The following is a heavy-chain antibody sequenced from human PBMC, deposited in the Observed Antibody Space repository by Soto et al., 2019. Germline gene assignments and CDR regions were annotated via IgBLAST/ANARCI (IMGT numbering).Heavy chain of an antibody. CDR3: AKGGDFWSGYSGIFDY. J-gene: IGHJ4*02. V-gene: IGHV3-23*01. Sequence: GGSLRLSCAASGFTFSSYAMSWVRQAPGKGLEWVSAISGSGGSTYYADSVKGRFTISRDNSKNTLYLRMNSLRAEDTAVYYCAKGGDFWSGYSGIFDYWGQGTLVTVSS. D-gene: IGHD3-3*01. CDR1: GFTFSSYA. CDR2: ISGSGGST.